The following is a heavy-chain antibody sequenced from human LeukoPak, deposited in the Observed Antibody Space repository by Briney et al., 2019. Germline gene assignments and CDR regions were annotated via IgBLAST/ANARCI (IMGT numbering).Heavy chain of an antibody. CDR3: ARDRTSYYDFWSGYFPPPDDYYYYMDV. J-gene: IGHJ6*03. V-gene: IGHV1-69*05. Sequence: GASVKVSCKASGGSFSSKAISWVRQAPGQGLEWMGGIIPIFETTNYAQKFQGRVTMTTDTSTSTAYMELRSLRSDDTAVYYCARDRTSYYDFWSGYFPPPDDYYYYMDVWGKGTTVTVSS. CDR2: IIPIFETT. CDR1: GGSFSSKA. D-gene: IGHD3-3*01.